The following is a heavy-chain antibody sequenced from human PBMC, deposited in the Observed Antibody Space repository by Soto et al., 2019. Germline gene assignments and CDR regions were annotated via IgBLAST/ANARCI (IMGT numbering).Heavy chain of an antibody. V-gene: IGHV3-48*02. CDR3: ERDRGVTPKFDY. CDR1: GFTCNGYS. CDR2: VSSTSATM. Sequence: PGGSLRLSCAASGFTCNGYSMNWVRQAPGKGLEWVSFVSSTSATMDYADSVKGRFTISRDNAKNSLYLQMNSLRDEDTAVYYCERDRGVTPKFDYWGQGTLVTVSS. J-gene: IGHJ4*02. D-gene: IGHD2-15*01.